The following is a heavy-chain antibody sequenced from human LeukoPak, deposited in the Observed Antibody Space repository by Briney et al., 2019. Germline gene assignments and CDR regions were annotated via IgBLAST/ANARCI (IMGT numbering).Heavy chain of an antibody. V-gene: IGHV3-23*01. CDR1: GFTFSTYA. CDR3: AKDLPRYCSGGSCYVV. J-gene: IGHJ4*02. D-gene: IGHD2-15*01. CDR2: ISGSGDST. Sequence: GGSLRLSCAASGFTFSTYAMSWVRQAPGKGLEWVSTISGSGDSTFYAGSVKGRFPISRDNSKNTLYLQMNSLRAEDTAVYYCAKDLPRYCSGGSCYVVWGQGTLVTVSS.